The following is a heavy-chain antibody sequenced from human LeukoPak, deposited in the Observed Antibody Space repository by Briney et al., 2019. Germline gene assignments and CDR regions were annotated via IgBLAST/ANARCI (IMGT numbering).Heavy chain of an antibody. CDR1: GGPISSSSYY. CDR3: ARDITTFDY. V-gene: IGHV4-39*01. J-gene: IGHJ4*02. CDR2: IYYSGST. Sequence: SETLSLTCTVSGGPISSSSYYWGWIRQPPGKGLEWIGSIYYSGSTYYNPSLKSRVTISVDTSKNQFSLKLSSVTAADTAVYYCARDITTFDYWGQGTLVTVSS. D-gene: IGHD3-3*01.